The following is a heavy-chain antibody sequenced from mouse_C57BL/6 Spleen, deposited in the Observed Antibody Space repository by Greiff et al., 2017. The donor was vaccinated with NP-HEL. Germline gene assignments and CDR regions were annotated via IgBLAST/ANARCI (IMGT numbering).Heavy chain of an antibody. D-gene: IGHD1-2*01. J-gene: IGHJ4*01. CDR2: INPNNGGT. CDR1: GYTFTDYY. V-gene: IGHV1-26*01. CDR3: ARSVITTAYSAMDY. Sequence: VQLQQSGPELVKPGASVKISCKASGYTFTDYYMNWVKQSHGKSLEWIGDINPNNGGTSYNQKFKGKATLTVDKSSSPAYMERRSLTSEDSACYYCARSVITTAYSAMDYWGQGTSVTVSS.